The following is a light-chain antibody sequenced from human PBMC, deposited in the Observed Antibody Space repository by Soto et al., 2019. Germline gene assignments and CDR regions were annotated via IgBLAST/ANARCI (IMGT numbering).Light chain of an antibody. CDR2: WAS. V-gene: IGKV4-1*01. CDR3: QQYYSIPPT. CDR1: QSLLYISNNKNY. J-gene: IGKJ4*01. Sequence: DIVMTQSPDSLAVSLGERATINCKSSQSLLYISNNKNYLTWYQHKPGQPPKLLIYWASTRESGVPDRFSGSGSGTDFTLTISSLQAEDVAVYYCQQYYSIPPTFGGGTRGEIK.